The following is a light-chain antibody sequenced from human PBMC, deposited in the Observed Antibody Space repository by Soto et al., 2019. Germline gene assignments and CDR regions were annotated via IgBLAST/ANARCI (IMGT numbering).Light chain of an antibody. J-gene: IGKJ1*01. Sequence: DIQMTQSPSSLSASVGDRVTITCRASQSVSTYLNWYQQKPGKAPKLLISAASSLQSGVPSRFGGSGSGTDFTLSISSLQPEDFATYYCQQSYSTSWTFGQGTKVEIK. CDR1: QSVSTY. CDR2: AAS. CDR3: QQSYSTSWT. V-gene: IGKV1-39*01.